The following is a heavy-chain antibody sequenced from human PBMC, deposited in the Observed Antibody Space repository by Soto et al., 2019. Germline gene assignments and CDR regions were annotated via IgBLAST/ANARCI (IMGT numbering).Heavy chain of an antibody. CDR1: GYTFTSYG. V-gene: IGHV1-18*04. D-gene: IGHD5-18*01. J-gene: IGHJ6*02. Sequence: GASVKVSCKASGYTFTSYGISWVRQAPGQGLEWMGWISAYNGNTNYAQKLQGRVTMTTDTSTSTAYMELRSLRFDDTAVYYCARSTADTAPAYYYYGMDVWGQGTTVTVSS. CDR3: ARSTADTAPAYYYYGMDV. CDR2: ISAYNGNT.